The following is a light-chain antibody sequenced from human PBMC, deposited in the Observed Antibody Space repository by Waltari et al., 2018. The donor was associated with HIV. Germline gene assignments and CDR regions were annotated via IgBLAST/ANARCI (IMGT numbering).Light chain of an antibody. V-gene: IGLV2-14*01. CDR3: TSYRSGSTLV. Sequence: QSALTQPASVSGSPGQSLTSSCTGPTSDVGGYDYVSWYQQHPGKAPKLMIFEVTYRPSGVSHRFSGSKSGNTASLTISGLQAEDEADYYCTSYRSGSTLVVGGGTKVTVL. CDR2: EVT. CDR1: TSDVGGYDY. J-gene: IGLJ2*01.